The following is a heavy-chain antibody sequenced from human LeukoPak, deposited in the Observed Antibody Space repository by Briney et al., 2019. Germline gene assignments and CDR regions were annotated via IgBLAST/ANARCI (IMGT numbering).Heavy chain of an antibody. CDR1: GGSISSGGYY. Sequence: PSETLSLTCTVSGGSISSGGYYWSWIRQHPGKGLEWIGYIYYSGSAYYNPSLKSRVTISVDTSVNQFSLKLSSVTAADTAVYYCVSHYGEVDYWGQGTLVTVSS. CDR3: VSHYGEVDY. V-gene: IGHV4-31*03. D-gene: IGHD4-17*01. J-gene: IGHJ4*02. CDR2: IYYSGSA.